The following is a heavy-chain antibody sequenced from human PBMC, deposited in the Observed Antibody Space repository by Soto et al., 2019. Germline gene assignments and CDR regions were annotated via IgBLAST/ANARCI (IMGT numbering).Heavy chain of an antibody. CDR2: IIPMFGTA. Sequence: QVQLVQSGAEVKKPESSVKVSCKAPGGTFSTYAISWVRQAPGQGLEWMGGIIPMFGTANYAQRFQDRVTITADESTNTGYMELSSLRSEDTAVYSCASGIQLWLRRINNGYSGWGQGTLVTVSS. CDR1: GGTFSTYA. D-gene: IGHD5-12*01. J-gene: IGHJ4*02. CDR3: ASGIQLWLRRINNGYSG. V-gene: IGHV1-69*12.